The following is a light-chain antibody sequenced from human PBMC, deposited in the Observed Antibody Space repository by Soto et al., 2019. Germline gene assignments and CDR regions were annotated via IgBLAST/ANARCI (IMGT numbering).Light chain of an antibody. Sequence: AILMTQSPSSFSAPTGPRVTTTSRASQGISSYLAWYQQKPGKAPKLLIYAASTLQSGVPSRFSGSGSGTDFTLTISCLQSEDFATYYCQQYYSYPRTFGQGTKVDIK. J-gene: IGKJ1*01. CDR1: QGISSY. CDR3: QQYYSYPRT. CDR2: AAS. V-gene: IGKV1-8*01.